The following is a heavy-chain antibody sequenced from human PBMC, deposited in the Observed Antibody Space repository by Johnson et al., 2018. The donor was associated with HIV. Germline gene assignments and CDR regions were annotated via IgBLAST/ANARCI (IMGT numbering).Heavy chain of an antibody. V-gene: IGHV3-23*04. CDR3: ARDPIGGAFDI. CDR1: GFTVSSSG. CDR2: ISGSGGST. Sequence: VQLVESGGGLVQPGRSLRLSCAASGFTVSSSGMHWVRQAPGKGLEWVSAISGSGGSTYYADSVKGRFTISRGNSKNTLYLQMNSLRAEDTAVYYCARDPIGGAFDIWGQGTMVIVSS. J-gene: IGHJ3*02. D-gene: IGHD3-16*01.